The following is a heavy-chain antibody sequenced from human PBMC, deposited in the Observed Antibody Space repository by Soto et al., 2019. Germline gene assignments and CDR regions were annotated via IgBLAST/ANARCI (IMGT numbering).Heavy chain of an antibody. J-gene: IGHJ4*02. CDR1: GFTFSSYA. CDR2: ISGSGGST. Sequence: GGSLRLSCAASGFTFSSYAMSWVRQAPGKGLEWVSAISGSGGSTYYADSVKGRFTISRDNSKNTLYLQMNSLRAEDTAVYYCAKGGARLYYGEGLDYWGQGTLVTVSS. D-gene: IGHD4-17*01. CDR3: AKGGARLYYGEGLDY. V-gene: IGHV3-23*01.